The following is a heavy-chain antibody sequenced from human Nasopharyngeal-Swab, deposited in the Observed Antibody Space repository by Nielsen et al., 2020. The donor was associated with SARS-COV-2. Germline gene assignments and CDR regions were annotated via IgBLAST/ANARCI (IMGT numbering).Heavy chain of an antibody. Sequence: WIRQPPWKGLEWIGYIYYSGSTYYNPSLKSRVTISVDTSKNQFSLKLSSVTAADTAVYYCARAGAQLPEYYFDYWGQGTLVNVSS. CDR2: IYYSGST. V-gene: IGHV4-31*02. J-gene: IGHJ4*02. CDR3: ARAGAQLPEYYFDY. D-gene: IGHD1-7*01.